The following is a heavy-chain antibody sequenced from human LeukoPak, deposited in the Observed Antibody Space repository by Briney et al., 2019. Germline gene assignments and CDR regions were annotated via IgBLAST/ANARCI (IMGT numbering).Heavy chain of an antibody. J-gene: IGHJ4*02. V-gene: IGHV3-23*01. CDR2: IDDSGDGT. CDR3: GKGNRPEL. CDR1: GFTSSSYA. Sequence: GGSLRLSCATSGFTSSSYAMSWVRQAPGKGLEWVSVIDDSGDGTYYADSVKGRFTISRDNSKNTLYLHMNSLRAEDTAIYYCGKGNRPELWGQGTLVTVSS. D-gene: IGHD1-14*01.